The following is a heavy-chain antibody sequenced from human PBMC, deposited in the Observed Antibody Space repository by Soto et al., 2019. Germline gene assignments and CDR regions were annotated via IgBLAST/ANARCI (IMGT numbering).Heavy chain of an antibody. J-gene: IGHJ4*02. CDR1: GGSISSYY. D-gene: IGHD3-22*01. V-gene: IGHV4-59*01. CDR3: ALRSMAVVPAY. CDR2: LYYGRSA. Sequence: SETLSLTCTVSGGSISSYYWSWIRQPPGKGLESIGYLYYGRSANYNPSLKSRVTLSVDTSTDQCSLTLSSMTAADTAVYYCALRSMAVVPAYWGQGTLVTVAS.